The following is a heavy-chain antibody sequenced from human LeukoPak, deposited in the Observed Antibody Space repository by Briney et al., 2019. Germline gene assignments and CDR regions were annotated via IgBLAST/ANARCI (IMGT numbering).Heavy chain of an antibody. V-gene: IGHV3-9*01. CDR2: ISWNSGSI. D-gene: IGHD6-19*01. CDR1: GFTFDDYA. CDR3: AKTLDSAVAYYFDY. J-gene: IGHJ4*02. Sequence: PGGSLRLSCAASGFTFDDYAMHWVRHAPGKGLEWVSGISWNSGSIGYADSVKGRFTISRDNAKNSLYLQMNSLRAEDTALYYCAKTLDSAVAYYFDYWGQGTLVTVSS.